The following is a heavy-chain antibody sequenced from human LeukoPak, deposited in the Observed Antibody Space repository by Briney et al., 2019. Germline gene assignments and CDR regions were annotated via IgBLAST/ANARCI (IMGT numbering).Heavy chain of an antibody. CDR1: GGSISNGVYY. CDR2: IYYSGST. Sequence: PSETLSLTCTVSGGSISNGVYYWSWIRQHPGKGLEWIGYIYYSGSTYYGPSLKSRLTMSVDTSKNQFSLKLSSVTAADTAVYYCARRVTSNWFDPWGQGTLVTVSS. D-gene: IGHD2-21*02. V-gene: IGHV4-31*03. J-gene: IGHJ5*02. CDR3: ARRVTSNWFDP.